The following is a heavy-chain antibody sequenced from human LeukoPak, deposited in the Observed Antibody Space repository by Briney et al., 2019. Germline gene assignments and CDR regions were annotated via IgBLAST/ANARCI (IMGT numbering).Heavy chain of an antibody. J-gene: IGHJ3*02. CDR3: ARAEAAAAAEGAFDI. CDR2: IYYSGST. Sequence: SETLSLTCTVSGGSISSWYWSWIRQPPGKGLEWIGYIYYSGSTNYNPSLKSRVTISVDTSKNHFSLKLSSVTAADTAVYYCARAEAAAAAEGAFDIWGQGTMVAVSS. V-gene: IGHV4-59*08. CDR1: GGSISSWY. D-gene: IGHD6-13*01.